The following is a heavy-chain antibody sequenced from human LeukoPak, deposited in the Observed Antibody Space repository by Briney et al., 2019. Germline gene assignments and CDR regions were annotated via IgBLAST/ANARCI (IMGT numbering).Heavy chain of an antibody. J-gene: IGHJ4*02. CDR3: AKDRGDSSSRGVDY. V-gene: IGHV3-30*02. Sequence: GGSLRLPCAASGFTFSSYGMHWVRQAPGKGLEWVAFIRYDGSNKYYADSVKGRFTISRDNSKNTLYLQMNSLRAEDTAVYYCAKDRGDSSSRGVDYWGQGTLVTVSS. D-gene: IGHD6-6*01. CDR1: GFTFSSYG. CDR2: IRYDGSNK.